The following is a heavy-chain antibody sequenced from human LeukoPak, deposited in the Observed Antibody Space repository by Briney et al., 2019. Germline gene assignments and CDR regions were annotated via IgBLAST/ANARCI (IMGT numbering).Heavy chain of an antibody. CDR2: INPNSGGT. V-gene: IGHV1-2*02. CDR1: GYTFTGYY. J-gene: IGHJ6*02. D-gene: IGHD3-3*01. CDR3: AGGYYDFWSGYYKRPGDYYYYGMDV. Sequence: ASVKVSCKASGYTFTGYYMHWVRQAPGQGLEWMGWINPNSGGTNYAQKFQGRVTMTRDTSISTAYMELSRLRSDDTAVYYCAGGYYDFWSGYYKRPGDYYYYGMDVWGQGTTVTVSS.